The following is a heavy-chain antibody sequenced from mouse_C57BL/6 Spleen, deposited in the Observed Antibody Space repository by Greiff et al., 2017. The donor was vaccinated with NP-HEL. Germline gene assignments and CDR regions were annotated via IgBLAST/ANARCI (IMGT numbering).Heavy chain of an antibody. CDR3: ERDLLRLGYAMDY. J-gene: IGHJ4*01. CDR1: GFTFSSYA. CDR2: ISDGGSYT. D-gene: IGHD2-4*01. Sequence: EVQLVESGGGLVKPGGSLKLSCAASGFTFSSYAMSWVRQTPEKRLEWVATISDGGSYTYYPDNVKGRFTISRDNAKNNLYLQMSHLKSEDTAMYYCERDLLRLGYAMDYWGQGTSVTVSS. V-gene: IGHV5-4*01.